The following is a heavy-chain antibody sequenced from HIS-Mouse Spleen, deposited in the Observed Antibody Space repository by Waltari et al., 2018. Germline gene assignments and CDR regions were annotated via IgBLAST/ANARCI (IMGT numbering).Heavy chain of an antibody. CDR3: AKTLVRSRDFDY. Sequence: EVQLLESGGGLVQLGGSLRRSCAASGFPFCSYAMTMVRQAPGKGLEWVSAISGSGGSTYYADSVKGRFTISRDNSKNTLYLQMNSLRAEDTAVYYCAKTLVRSRDFDYWGQGTLVTVSS. V-gene: IGHV3-23*01. CDR2: ISGSGGST. CDR1: GFPFCSYA. D-gene: IGHD4-17*01. J-gene: IGHJ4*02.